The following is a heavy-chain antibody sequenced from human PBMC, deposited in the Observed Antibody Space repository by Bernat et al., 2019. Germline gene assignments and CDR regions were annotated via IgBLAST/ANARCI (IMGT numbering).Heavy chain of an antibody. CDR1: GFSFSGYG. CDR3: AREFVGTRMLQGDSDI. V-gene: IGHV3-33*01. Sequence: ASGFSFSGYGMHWVRQAPGNGLEWVSVIWSGVSNKYYSDFVKGRFTISRDNSQNTLLLQMKRLRAEDTAGYFCAREFVGTRMLQGDSDIWGQG. J-gene: IGHJ6*01. CDR2: IWSGVSNK. D-gene: IGHD1-1*01.